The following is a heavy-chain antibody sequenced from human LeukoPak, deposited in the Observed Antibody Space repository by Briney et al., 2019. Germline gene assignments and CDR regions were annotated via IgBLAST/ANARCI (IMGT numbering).Heavy chain of an antibody. D-gene: IGHD3-16*02. Sequence: GGSLRLSCAASGFTFSSYGMHWVRQAPGKGLEWVAFIRYGGSNKYYADSVKGRFTISRDNSKNTLYLQMTSLRAEDTAVYYCAKLNVWGSYRSYDAFDIWGQGTMVTVSS. J-gene: IGHJ3*02. CDR2: IRYGGSNK. CDR3: AKLNVWGSYRSYDAFDI. CDR1: GFTFSSYG. V-gene: IGHV3-30*02.